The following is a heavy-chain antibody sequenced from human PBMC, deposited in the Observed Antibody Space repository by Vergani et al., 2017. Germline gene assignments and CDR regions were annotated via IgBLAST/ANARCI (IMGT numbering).Heavy chain of an antibody. CDR1: GDSVSSNSAA. D-gene: IGHD6-13*01. V-gene: IGHV6-1*01. CDR2: TYYRSKWSN. J-gene: IGHJ4*02. Sequence: QVQLQKSGPGRVKPSQTLLLTCAISGDSVSSNSAAWTWIRQSPARGLEWLGRTYYRSKWSNDNAVSVKSRITITPATSKNLFSLQLNSVPPENTAVYYCSTEWEQQLSNWGQGTLVTVSS. CDR3: STEWEQQLSN.